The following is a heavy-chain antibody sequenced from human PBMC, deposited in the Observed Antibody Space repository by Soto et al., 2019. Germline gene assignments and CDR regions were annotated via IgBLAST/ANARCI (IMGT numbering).Heavy chain of an antibody. CDR1: GFTFTSSA. D-gene: IGHD3-22*01. CDR2: IAVGSGNT. V-gene: IGHV1-58*01. Sequence: GASVKVSCKASGFTFTSSAVQWVRQARGQRLEWIGWIAVGSGNTNYAQKFQERVTITRDMSTSTAYMELSSLRSEDTAVYYCAADHYYDSSGKTGYDYWGQGTLVTVSS. CDR3: AADHYYDSSGKTGYDY. J-gene: IGHJ4*02.